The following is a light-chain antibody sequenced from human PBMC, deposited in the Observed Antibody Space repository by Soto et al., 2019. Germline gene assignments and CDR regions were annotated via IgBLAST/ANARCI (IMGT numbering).Light chain of an antibody. CDR3: QHCGSSLWT. V-gene: IGKV3-20*01. Sequence: EIVLTQSPGTLSLSPGERATLSCRASQSFSSSYLAWYQQKPGQAPRLLIYGASNRAAGIPDRFSGSGSGTDFTLTISRLEPEDFAVYYCQHCGSSLWTFGQGTKVEIK. CDR2: GAS. J-gene: IGKJ1*01. CDR1: QSFSSSY.